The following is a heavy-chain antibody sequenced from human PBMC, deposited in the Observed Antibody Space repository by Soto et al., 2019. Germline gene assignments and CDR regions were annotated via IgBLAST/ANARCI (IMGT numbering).Heavy chain of an antibody. V-gene: IGHV3-73*01. CDR2: IRSKANSYAT. Sequence: GESLKISCAASGFTFSGSAMHWVRQASGKGLEWVGRIRSKANSYATAYAASVKGRFTISRDDSKNTAYLQMNSLKTEDTAVYYCTRTMVLQYYYYGMDVWGQGTTVTVSS. CDR1: GFTFSGSA. J-gene: IGHJ6*02. D-gene: IGHD3-10*01. CDR3: TRTMVLQYYYYGMDV.